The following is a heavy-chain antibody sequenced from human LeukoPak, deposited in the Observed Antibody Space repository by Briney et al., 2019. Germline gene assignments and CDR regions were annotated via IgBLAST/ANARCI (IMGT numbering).Heavy chain of an antibody. Sequence: PGGSLRLSCAASGFIFSSYGMTWVRQAPGKGLEWVSFMSSSGTYIYYADSVKGRFTTSRDNAKSALHLQMNSLRAEDTAVYYCARESYDSSGFDYWGQGTLVTVSS. V-gene: IGHV3-21*01. D-gene: IGHD3-22*01. CDR1: GFIFSSYG. J-gene: IGHJ4*02. CDR2: MSSSGTYI. CDR3: ARESYDSSGFDY.